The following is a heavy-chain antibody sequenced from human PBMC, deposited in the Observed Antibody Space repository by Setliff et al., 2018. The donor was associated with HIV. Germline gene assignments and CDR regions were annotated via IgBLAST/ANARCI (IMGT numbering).Heavy chain of an antibody. J-gene: IGHJ4*02. Sequence: GGSLRLSCAASGFTFSNYGMHWVRQAPGKGLEWVAVIWSDGNKYYADSVKGRFTISRDISKNTLYLQINSLRAEDTAVYYCAKDFGNTGVFDDWGQGTLVTVSS. CDR3: AKDFGNTGVFDD. CDR1: GFTFSNYG. D-gene: IGHD2-8*02. CDR2: IWSDGNK. V-gene: IGHV3-30*02.